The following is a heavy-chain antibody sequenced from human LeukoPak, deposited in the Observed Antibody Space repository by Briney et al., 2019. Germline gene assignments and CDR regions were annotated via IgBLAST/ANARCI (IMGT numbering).Heavy chain of an antibody. V-gene: IGHV3-9*01. J-gene: IGHJ4*02. CDR3: AKGALVPAAGYFDY. CDR1: GFTFDDYA. D-gene: IGHD2-2*01. Sequence: GGSLRLSCAASGFTFDDYAMHWVRQAPGKGLEWVSGISWNSGSIGYADSVKGRFTISRDNAKNSLYLQMNSLRAEDTALYYCAKGALVPAAGYFDYWGQGTLVTVSS. CDR2: ISWNSGSI.